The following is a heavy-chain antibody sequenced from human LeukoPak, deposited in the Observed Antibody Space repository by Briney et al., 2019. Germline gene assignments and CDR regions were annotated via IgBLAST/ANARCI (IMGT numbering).Heavy chain of an antibody. CDR1: GFTFSSYT. Sequence: GGSLRLSCAASGFTFSSYTMNWVRQAPGKGLEWVANIKPEGKEKFYVDSVKGRFTISRDNANNSVFLQMNSLTAEDTAVYYCARDGIDYWGQGTLVTVSS. D-gene: IGHD1-26*01. V-gene: IGHV3-7*04. J-gene: IGHJ4*02. CDR3: ARDGIDY. CDR2: IKPEGKEK.